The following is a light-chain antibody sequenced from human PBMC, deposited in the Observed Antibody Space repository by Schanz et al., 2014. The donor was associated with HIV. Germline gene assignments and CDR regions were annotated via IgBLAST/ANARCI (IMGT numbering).Light chain of an antibody. CDR2: DTD. J-gene: IGLJ3*02. V-gene: IGLV1-40*01. Sequence: QSVLTQPPSVSGASGQRVTISCTGSGSNIGAGYDVHWYQQFPGTAPKVVIYDTDDRPSGVPARFSGSKSGTSASLAIAGLQAEDEADYYCQSYDNSLSGSWVFGGGTKLTVL. CDR3: QSYDNSLSGSWV. CDR1: GSNIGAGYD.